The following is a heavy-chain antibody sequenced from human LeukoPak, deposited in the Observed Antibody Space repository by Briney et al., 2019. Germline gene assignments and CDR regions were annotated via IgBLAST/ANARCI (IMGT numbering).Heavy chain of an antibody. Sequence: GESPKISCKGPGYSFTNYWIGRVRQIPGKGLEWMGNIFPGDSDTRYNPSFQGQVNIPSDKSISTAYLQWSSLETSGTAMYYCARGISTAFIPLDCYFWGQGPRVTVSS. CDR3: ARGISTAFIPLDCYF. CDR1: GYSFTNYW. V-gene: IGHV5-51*01. CDR2: IFPGDSDT. D-gene: IGHD2-21*01. J-gene: IGHJ4*02.